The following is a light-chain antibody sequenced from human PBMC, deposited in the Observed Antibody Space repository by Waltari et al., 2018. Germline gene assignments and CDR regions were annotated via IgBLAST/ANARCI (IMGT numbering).Light chain of an antibody. V-gene: IGLV2-14*01. CDR3: SSYSSDSTLGL. J-gene: IGLJ3*02. Sequence: QSALTQPASVSGSPGQSITISCTGSRSDVGAHIYFSWYQQHPGKAPKLLIYEISNRPSGVSYRFSGYKSGNTASLTISGLQAEDEAVYYCSSYSSDSTLGLFGGGTQLTIL. CDR1: RSDVGAHIY. CDR2: EIS.